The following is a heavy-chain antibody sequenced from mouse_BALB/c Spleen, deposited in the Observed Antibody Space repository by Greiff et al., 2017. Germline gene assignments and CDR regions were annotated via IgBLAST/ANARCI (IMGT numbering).Heavy chain of an antibody. J-gene: IGHJ3*01. Sequence: EVQLQQSGPELVKPGASVKMSCKASGYTFTSYVMHWVKQKPGQGLEWIGYINPYNDGTKYNEKFKGKATLTSDKSSSTAYMELSSLTSEDSAVYYCARGGLPGYGSSGPFAYWGQGTLVTVSA. V-gene: IGHV1-14*01. CDR3: ARGGLPGYGSSGPFAY. CDR1: GYTFTSYV. CDR2: INPYNDGT. D-gene: IGHD1-1*01.